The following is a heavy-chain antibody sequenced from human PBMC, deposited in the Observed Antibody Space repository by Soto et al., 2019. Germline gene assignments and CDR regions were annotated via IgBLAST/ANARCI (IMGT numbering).Heavy chain of an antibody. D-gene: IGHD2-15*01. Sequence: GGSLRLSCAASGFTVSDNYMNWVRQAPGKGLEWVSVIYSGGSTYYTDSVKGRFTISRDNSKNTLYLQMNSLRAEDTAVYYCARGYPTGGNGMDVWGQGTTVTVSS. J-gene: IGHJ6*02. V-gene: IGHV3-53*01. CDR3: ARGYPTGGNGMDV. CDR1: GFTVSDNY. CDR2: IYSGGST.